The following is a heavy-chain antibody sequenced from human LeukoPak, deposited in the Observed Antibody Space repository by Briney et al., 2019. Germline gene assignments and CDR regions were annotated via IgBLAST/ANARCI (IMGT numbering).Heavy chain of an antibody. CDR1: GYTFTNYG. V-gene: IGHV1-18*01. D-gene: IGHD6-19*01. CDR2: ISVYNGDT. J-gene: IGHJ6*02. CDR3: ARDPNIAVAGPLHYYYYGMDV. Sequence: ASVKVSCKASGYTFTNYGISWVRQAPGQGLEWMGWISVYNGDTNYAQKLQGRVTMTTDTSTSTAYMELRSLRSDDTAVYYCARDPNIAVAGPLHYYYYGMDVWGQGTTVTVSS.